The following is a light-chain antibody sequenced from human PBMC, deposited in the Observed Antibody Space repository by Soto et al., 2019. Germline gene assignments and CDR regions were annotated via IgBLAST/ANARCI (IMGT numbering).Light chain of an antibody. J-gene: IGLJ3*02. CDR1: SSDVGGYNY. Sequence: QSALTQPRSVSGSPGQSVTISCTGTSSDVGGYNYVSWYQQHPGKAPKLMIYDVSKRPSGVPDRFSGSKSGNTASLAITGLQAEDEADYHCQSYDRSLSAWVFGGGTKLTVL. V-gene: IGLV2-11*01. CDR2: DVS. CDR3: QSYDRSLSAWV.